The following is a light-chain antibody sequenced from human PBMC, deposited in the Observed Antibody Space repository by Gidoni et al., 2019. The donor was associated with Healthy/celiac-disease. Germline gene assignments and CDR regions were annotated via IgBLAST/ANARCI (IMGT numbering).Light chain of an antibody. CDR1: QSVSSY. CDR3: QQRSNWPPIT. Sequence: DIVLTQSPATLSLSPGERATLSCSASQSVSSYLAWYQQNPGQAPRLLIYDAYNRATGIPARFSGSGSGTDFTLTISSLEPEDFAVYYCQQRSNWPPITFGQGTRLEIK. V-gene: IGKV3-11*01. J-gene: IGKJ5*01. CDR2: DAY.